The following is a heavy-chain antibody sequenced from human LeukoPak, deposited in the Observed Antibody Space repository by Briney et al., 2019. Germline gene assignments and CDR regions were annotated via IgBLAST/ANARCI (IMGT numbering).Heavy chain of an antibody. CDR3: ARLMTTVTTNPDFDY. J-gene: IGHJ4*02. V-gene: IGHV3-30*04. D-gene: IGHD4-17*01. CDR1: GFTFSSYA. CDR2: ISYDGSNK. Sequence: GGSLRLSCAASGFTFSSYAMHWVRQAPGKGLEWVAVISYDGSNKYYADSVKGRFTISRDNSKNTLYLQMNSLRAEDTAVYYCARLMTTVTTNPDFDYWGQGILVTVSS.